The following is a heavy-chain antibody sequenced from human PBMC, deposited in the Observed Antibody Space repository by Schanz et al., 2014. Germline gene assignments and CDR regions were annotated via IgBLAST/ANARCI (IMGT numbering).Heavy chain of an antibody. Sequence: VRLVESGGGLVPPGGSLRLSCAASGFTFSSYSMNWVRQAPGKGLEWVSGFDAHDGRAYYADSVKGRFTISRDNSKNTLYLQMDSLRAEDTAVYYCARDLPRTFLFDYWGQGTLVTVSS. V-gene: IGHV3-23*04. J-gene: IGHJ4*02. CDR3: ARDLPRTFLFDY. CDR1: GFTFSSYS. CDR2: FDAHDGRA.